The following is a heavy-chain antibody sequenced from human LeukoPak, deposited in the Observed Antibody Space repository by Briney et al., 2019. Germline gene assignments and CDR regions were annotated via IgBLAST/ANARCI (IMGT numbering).Heavy chain of an antibody. D-gene: IGHD3-10*01. CDR3: AKDQEKDHYYGSGSGY. Sequence: GGSLRLSCAASGFTFSSYAMSWVRQAPGKGLEWVSGISGSGGSTYYADSVKGRFTISRDNSKNTLYLQMNSLRAEDTAVYYCAKDQEKDHYYGSGSGYCGQGTLVTVSS. CDR1: GFTFSSYA. CDR2: ISGSGGST. V-gene: IGHV3-23*01. J-gene: IGHJ4*02.